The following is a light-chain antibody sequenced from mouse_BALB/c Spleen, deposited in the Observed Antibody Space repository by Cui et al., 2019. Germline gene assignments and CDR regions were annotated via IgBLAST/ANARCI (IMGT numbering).Light chain of an antibody. CDR1: QNVGTN. Sequence: DIVMTQSQKFMSTSVGDRASATCKATQNVGTNVAWYQQKPGQSPKGLIYQASYRYNGVPDRFTGSGAGTDFTLTISNMQSEDLAAYFCQQYNSYPFTFGSGTKLEIK. CDR2: QAS. V-gene: IGKV6-15*01. J-gene: IGKJ4*01. CDR3: QQYNSYPFT.